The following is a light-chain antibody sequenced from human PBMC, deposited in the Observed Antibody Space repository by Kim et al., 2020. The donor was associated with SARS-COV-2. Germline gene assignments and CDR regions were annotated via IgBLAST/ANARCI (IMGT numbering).Light chain of an antibody. CDR3: QRYGTYPWT. J-gene: IGKJ1*01. CDR2: KAS. Sequence: DIQMTQSPSTLSASVGDRVSITCRASQTISGWLAWYQQKPGKAPKLLISKASSLESGVPSRFSGSGSGREFTLTISSLQPDDFATYYCQRYGTYPWTFGQGTKVDIK. CDR1: QTISGW. V-gene: IGKV1-5*03.